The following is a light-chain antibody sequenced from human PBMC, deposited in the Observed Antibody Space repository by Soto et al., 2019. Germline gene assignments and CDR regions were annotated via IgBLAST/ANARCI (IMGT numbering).Light chain of an antibody. Sequence: QSALTQPRSVSGSPGQSVTISCTGTSSDVGSYNYVSWYQHHPGKAPKLMIYDVIKRPSGVPDRFSGSKSGNTASLTISGLQAEDEADYYCCSYAGSYTFVVFGGGTQLTVL. CDR3: CSYAGSYTFVV. J-gene: IGLJ2*01. CDR1: SSDVGSYNY. V-gene: IGLV2-11*01. CDR2: DVI.